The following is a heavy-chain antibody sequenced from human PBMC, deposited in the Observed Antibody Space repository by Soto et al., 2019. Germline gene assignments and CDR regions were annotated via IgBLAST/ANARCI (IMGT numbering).Heavy chain of an antibody. J-gene: IGHJ6*02. CDR3: ARSGDYDYDYAMDV. D-gene: IGHD4-17*01. CDR1: GFTFSTYG. CDR2: IWYDGSNK. V-gene: IGHV3-33*01. Sequence: QVQLVESGGGVVQPGRSLRLSCAASGFTFSTYGMHWVRQAPGKGLEWVAGIWYDGSNKYYADSLKGRFTISRDNSKSTLYLQMNSLRAEDTAVYYCARSGDYDYDYAMDVWGQGTTVTVSS.